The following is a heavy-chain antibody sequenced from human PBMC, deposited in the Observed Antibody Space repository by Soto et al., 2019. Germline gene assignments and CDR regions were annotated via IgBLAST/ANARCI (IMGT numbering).Heavy chain of an antibody. Sequence: GASVKVSCKASGGTFRSYALSWVRQAPGQGLEWMRGFVPMVGTTVYAQGFSNRVTVTADDSSTSVFMELRSLRPEDTALYVCAIGSTYSGDFDSWGPGTLGTVGS. CDR1: GGTFRSYA. CDR2: FVPMVGTT. D-gene: IGHD1-26*01. V-gene: IGHV1-69*13. CDR3: AIGSTYSGDFDS. J-gene: IGHJ4*02.